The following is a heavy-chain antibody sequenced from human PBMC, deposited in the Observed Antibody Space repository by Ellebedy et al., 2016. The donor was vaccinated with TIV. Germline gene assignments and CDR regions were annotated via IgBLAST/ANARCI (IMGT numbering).Heavy chain of an antibody. CDR1: GFTFTNYA. CDR2: VSIYEGST. J-gene: IGHJ4*02. V-gene: IGHV3-64*04. D-gene: IGHD6-19*01. CDR3: ARDKGDDSGSRFDS. Sequence: GESLKISCSASGFTFTNYAMHWVRQAPGKGLEYVSGVSIYEGSTFYADSVKGRFTISRDNSKNTLYLQMNSLRVDDTAVYYCARDKGDDSGSRFDSWGQGTLVPVSS.